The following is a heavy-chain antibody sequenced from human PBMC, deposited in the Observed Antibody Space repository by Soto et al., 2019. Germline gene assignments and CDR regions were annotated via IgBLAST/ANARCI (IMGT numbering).Heavy chain of an antibody. CDR3: AFSSNSLNHALFDS. V-gene: IGHV5-10-1*01. CDR2: IDPSDSYT. CDR1: RNTFASYW. D-gene: IGHD3-16*02. Sequence: PGESLKISCKGSRNTFASYWISWVRQMPGKGLEWMGRIDPSDSYTNYSPSFQGHVTISADKSVSTVYLQWSSLKASDTAMYYCAFSSNSLNHALFDSCGRGSLVTGSS. J-gene: IGHJ4*02.